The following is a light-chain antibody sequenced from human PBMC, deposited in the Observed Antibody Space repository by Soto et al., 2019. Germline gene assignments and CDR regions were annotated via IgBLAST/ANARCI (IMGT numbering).Light chain of an antibody. J-gene: IGLJ1*01. Sequence: QSVLTQPRSVSGSPGQSVTISCTGTSSDVGSSNYVSWYQQHPGKVPKLMIYDVSKRPSGVPDRFSGSKSDNTASLTISGLQAEDEADYYCCAYAGSYTYVFGPGTKLTVL. CDR2: DVS. CDR3: CAYAGSYTYV. V-gene: IGLV2-11*01. CDR1: SSDVGSSNY.